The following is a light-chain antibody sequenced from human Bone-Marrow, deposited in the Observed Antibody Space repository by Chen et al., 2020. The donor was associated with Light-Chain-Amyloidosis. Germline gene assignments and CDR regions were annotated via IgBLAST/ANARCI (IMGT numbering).Light chain of an antibody. CDR1: SGSIATNY. CDR3: QSYQGSSQGV. J-gene: IGLJ3*02. Sequence: NFMLTQPHSVSESPGKTVIISRTRSSGSIATNYVQRYQQRPGSSPTTVIYEDDQRPSGVPDRFSGSIDRSSKSASRTNSGLKTEEEADYYCQSYQGSSQGVFGGGTKLTVL. V-gene: IGLV6-57*01. CDR2: EDD.